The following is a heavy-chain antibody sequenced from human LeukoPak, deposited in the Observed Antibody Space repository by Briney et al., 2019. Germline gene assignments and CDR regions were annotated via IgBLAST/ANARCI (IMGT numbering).Heavy chain of an antibody. D-gene: IGHD6-19*01. CDR1: AGSISSYY. Sequence: SETLSLTCTVSAGSISSYYWSWIRQPAGKGLDWIGRVYTSGSTNYNPSLKSRVTMSVDTSKNQFSLKLSSVTAADTAVYYCARESNQQWLVRGYYYYYMDVWGKGSTVTISS. J-gene: IGHJ6*03. CDR2: VYTSGST. CDR3: ARESNQQWLVRGYYYYYMDV. V-gene: IGHV4-4*07.